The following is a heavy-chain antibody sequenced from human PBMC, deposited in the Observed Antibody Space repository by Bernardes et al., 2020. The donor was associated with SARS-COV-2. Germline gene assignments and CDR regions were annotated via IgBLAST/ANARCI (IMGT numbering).Heavy chain of an antibody. CDR1: GGSVSSGSYY. V-gene: IGHV4-61*01. D-gene: IGHD5-12*01. CDR3: ARDRGATILRLVD. Sequence: SETLSLTCTVSGGSVSSGSYYWSWIRQPPGKGLEWIGYIYYSGSTNYNPSLKSRVTISVDTSKNQFSLKLSSVTAADTAVYYCARDRGATILRLVDWGQGTLVTVSS. J-gene: IGHJ4*02. CDR2: IYYSGST.